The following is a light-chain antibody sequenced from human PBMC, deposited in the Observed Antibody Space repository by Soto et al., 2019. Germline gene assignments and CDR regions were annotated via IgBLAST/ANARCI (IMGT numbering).Light chain of an antibody. J-gene: IGLJ1*01. Sequence: QSSVTQPPSMAGSPGQSVTLSCPGNSSDVGGYNYVSWYQQHPGKAPKLMIYDVSKRPSGVPDRFSGSKSGNTASLTISGLQAEDEADYYCCSYAGSYVFGTGTKVTVL. CDR3: CSYAGSYV. V-gene: IGLV2-11*01. CDR2: DVS. CDR1: SSDVGGYNY.